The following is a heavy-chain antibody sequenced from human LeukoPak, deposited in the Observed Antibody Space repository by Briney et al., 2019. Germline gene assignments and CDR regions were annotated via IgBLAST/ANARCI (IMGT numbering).Heavy chain of an antibody. CDR3: ARDWGVSARPGYMDV. V-gene: IGHV4-59*01. CDR2: IYYSGST. CDR1: GGSISSYY. D-gene: IGHD6-6*01. Sequence: SETLSLTCTVSGGSISSYYWSWIRQPPGKGLEWIGNIYYSGSTKYNPSLKSRVTISVDTSKNQFSLRLSPVTAADTAVYYCARDWGVSARPGYMDVWGKGTTVTVSS. J-gene: IGHJ6*03.